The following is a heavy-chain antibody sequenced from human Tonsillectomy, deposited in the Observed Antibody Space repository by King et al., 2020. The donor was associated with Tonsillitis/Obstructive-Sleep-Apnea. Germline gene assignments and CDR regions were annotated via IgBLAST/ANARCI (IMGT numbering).Heavy chain of an antibody. Sequence: VQLQQWGAGLLKPSETLSLTCAVYGGSFSGFYWSWIRQSPGKGLEWIGEIDHTGSTNYNPSLKSRITISADTSKTQFSLKLSSATAADTAVYYCAREITTDAVDIWGQGTMVTVSS. J-gene: IGHJ3*02. CDR1: GGSFSGFY. CDR3: AREITTDAVDI. V-gene: IGHV4-34*01. D-gene: IGHD3-3*01. CDR2: IDHTGST.